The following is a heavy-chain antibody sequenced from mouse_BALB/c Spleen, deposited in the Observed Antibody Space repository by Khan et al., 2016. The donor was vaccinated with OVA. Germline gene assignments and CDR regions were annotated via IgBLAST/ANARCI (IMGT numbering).Heavy chain of an antibody. J-gene: IGHJ3*01. CDR3: TIGGYSSFAY. D-gene: IGHD1-3*01. Sequence: VQLKQSGTVLARPGASVKMSCKASGYIFTSYLIHWVKQRPGPGLEWIGDIYPGNSDTTYNQKFKDKAQLTAGTSAPTAYMELSILSNAVSAVYYFTIGGYSSFAYWGQGTLVTVSA. CDR2: IYPGNSDT. CDR1: GYIFTSYL. V-gene: IGHV1-5*01.